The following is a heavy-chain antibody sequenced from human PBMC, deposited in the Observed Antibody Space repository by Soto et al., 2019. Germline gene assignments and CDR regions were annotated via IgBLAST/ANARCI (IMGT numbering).Heavy chain of an antibody. V-gene: IGHV4-34*01. D-gene: IGHD6-13*01. CDR1: VGSFSAYS. Sequence: SETLSLTCAVYVGSFSAYSWTWIRQPPGKGLEWIGEINHSGSSNYTPSLKSRVTISVDTSKNQFSLKLTSVTAADTAVYYCARRQMRIAAAQRGDWFDPWGQGTLVTVS. CDR3: ARRQMRIAAAQRGDWFDP. J-gene: IGHJ5*02. CDR2: INHSGSS.